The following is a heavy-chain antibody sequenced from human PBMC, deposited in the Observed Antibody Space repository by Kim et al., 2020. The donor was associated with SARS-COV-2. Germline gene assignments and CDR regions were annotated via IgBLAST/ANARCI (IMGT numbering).Heavy chain of an antibody. V-gene: IGHV1-3*01. D-gene: IGHD2-21*02. CDR3: ARKVMTAGYWYFDL. CDR1: GYTFTIYT. J-gene: IGHJ2*01. Sequence: ASVKVSCKASGYTFTIYTMQWVRQAPGQRLEWMGWINAGNGYTKYSQKFQGRVTFTRDTSASTAYMELTSLTSEDTAVYYCARKVMTAGYWYFDLWGPGTLVTVSS. CDR2: INAGNGYT.